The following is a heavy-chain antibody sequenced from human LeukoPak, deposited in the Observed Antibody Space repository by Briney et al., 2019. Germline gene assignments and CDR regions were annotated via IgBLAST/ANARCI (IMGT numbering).Heavy chain of an antibody. Sequence: GGSLRLSCAASGFTFSSYPMHWVRQAPGKGLVWVAVISYDGSNKYYADSVKGRFTISRHNSKNTLYLKMSSLRAEDTAVYYCAGEAVEYSSSSGHYWGQGTLVTVSS. CDR1: GFTFSSYP. CDR3: AGEAVEYSSSSGHY. D-gene: IGHD6-6*01. CDR2: ISYDGSNK. V-gene: IGHV3-30-3*01. J-gene: IGHJ4*02.